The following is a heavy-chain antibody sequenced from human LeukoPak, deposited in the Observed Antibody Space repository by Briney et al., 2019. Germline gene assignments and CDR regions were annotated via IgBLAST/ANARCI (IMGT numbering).Heavy chain of an antibody. Sequence: GGSLRLSCAASGFTFSSYSMNWVRQAPGKGLEWVSCISSSSSTIYYADSVKGRFTISRDNAKNSLYLQMNSLRDEDTAVYYCARDGYYYDSSGYLNWFDPWGQGTLVTVSS. CDR2: ISSSSSTI. J-gene: IGHJ5*02. V-gene: IGHV3-48*02. CDR3: ARDGYYYDSSGYLNWFDP. D-gene: IGHD3-22*01. CDR1: GFTFSSYS.